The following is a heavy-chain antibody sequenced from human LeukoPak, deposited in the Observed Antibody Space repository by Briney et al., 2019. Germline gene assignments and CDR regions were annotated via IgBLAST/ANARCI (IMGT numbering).Heavy chain of an antibody. V-gene: IGHV1-18*01. CDR3: ARGGRYDILTGYYSRDWNGDY. J-gene: IGHJ4*02. CDR2: ISAYNGNT. Sequence: ASVKVSCKASGYTFTSCGISWVRQAPGQGLEWMGWISAYNGNTNYAQKLQGRVTMTTDTSTSTAYMELRSLRSDDTAVYYCARGGRYDILTGYYSRDWNGDYWGQGTLVTVSS. CDR1: GYTFTSCG. D-gene: IGHD3-9*01.